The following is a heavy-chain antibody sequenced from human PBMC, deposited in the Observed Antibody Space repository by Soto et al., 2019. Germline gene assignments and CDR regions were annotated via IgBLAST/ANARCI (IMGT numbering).Heavy chain of an antibody. Sequence: PSETLSLTCAVYGGSFSGYYWSWIRQPPGKGLEWIGEINHSGSTNYNPSLKSRVTISVGTSKNQFSLKLSSVTAADTAVYYCAVRGAARPFDYWGQGTLVTVSS. D-gene: IGHD6-6*01. CDR2: INHSGST. J-gene: IGHJ4*02. V-gene: IGHV4-34*01. CDR1: GGSFSGYY. CDR3: AVRGAARPFDY.